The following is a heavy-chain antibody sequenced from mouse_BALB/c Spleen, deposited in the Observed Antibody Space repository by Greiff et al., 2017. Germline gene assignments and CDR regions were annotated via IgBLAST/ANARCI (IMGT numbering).Heavy chain of an antibody. CDR2: INPSSGYT. Sequence: VQLQESGAELARPGASVKMSCKASGYTFTSYTMHWVKQRPGQGLEWIGYINPSSGYTNYNQKFKDKATLTADKSSSTAYMQLSSLTSEDSAVYYCARSGDYDSFDYWGQGTTLTVSS. D-gene: IGHD2-4*01. V-gene: IGHV1-4*01. CDR1: GYTFTSYT. J-gene: IGHJ2*01. CDR3: ARSGDYDSFDY.